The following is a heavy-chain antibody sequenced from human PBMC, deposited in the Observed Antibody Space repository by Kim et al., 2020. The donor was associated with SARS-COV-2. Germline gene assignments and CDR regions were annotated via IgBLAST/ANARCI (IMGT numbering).Heavy chain of an antibody. D-gene: IGHD3-9*01. CDR2: IYYSGST. Sequence: SETLSLTCTVSGGSISSYYWSWIRQPPGKGLEWIGYIYYSGSTNYNPSLKSRVTISVDTSKNQFSLKLSSVTAADTAVYYCARLHYDILTGPEWRSGAFDIWGQGTMVTVSS. CDR1: GGSISSYY. CDR3: ARLHYDILTGPEWRSGAFDI. V-gene: IGHV4-59*12. J-gene: IGHJ3*02.